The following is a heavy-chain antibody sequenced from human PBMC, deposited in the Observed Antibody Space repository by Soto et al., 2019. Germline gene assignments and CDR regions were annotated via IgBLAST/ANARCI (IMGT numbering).Heavy chain of an antibody. CDR1: GFTFSRYS. CDR3: ARATGADKEDY. V-gene: IGHV3-48*01. CDR2: ISSSGSPI. D-gene: IGHD3-10*01. Sequence: GGALRLPCAASGFTFSRYSIHWGRQAPGKGLEWVSFISSSGSPIYYADSVKGRFTISRDNAKNSLYLQMNSLRAEDTAVYYCARATGADKEDYWGQGTLVTVSS. J-gene: IGHJ4*02.